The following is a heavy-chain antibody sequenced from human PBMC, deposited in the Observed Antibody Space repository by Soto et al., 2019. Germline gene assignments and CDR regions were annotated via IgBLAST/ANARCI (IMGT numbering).Heavy chain of an antibody. CDR3: ARDLGYCNSSGCFRNWFDP. V-gene: IGHV1-18*01. CDR1: GYSFRTHG. D-gene: IGHD2-15*01. CDR2: ISTYDDKT. Sequence: QVQLVQSGAEVKTPGASVKVSCRASGYSFRTHGISWVRQAPGQGLEWMGWISTYDDKTNFPQKFQGRITMTTDTSTSTAYRERRSLRSDDTAVYFCARDLGYCNSSGCFRNWFDPWGQGTLVTVSS. J-gene: IGHJ5*02.